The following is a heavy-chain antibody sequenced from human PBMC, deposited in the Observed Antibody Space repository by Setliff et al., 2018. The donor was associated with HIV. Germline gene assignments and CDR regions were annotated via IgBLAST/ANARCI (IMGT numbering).Heavy chain of an antibody. Sequence: GESLKISCAASGFTFSSYWMSWVRQAPGTGLEWVANMNQDGSEKYYVDSVKGRFTISRDNAKNSLYLQMNSLRAEDTAVYYCARDLDYGRPEVRFDPWGQGTLVTVSS. CDR2: MNQDGSEK. V-gene: IGHV3-7*01. D-gene: IGHD4-17*01. CDR1: GFTFSSYW. J-gene: IGHJ5*02. CDR3: ARDLDYGRPEVRFDP.